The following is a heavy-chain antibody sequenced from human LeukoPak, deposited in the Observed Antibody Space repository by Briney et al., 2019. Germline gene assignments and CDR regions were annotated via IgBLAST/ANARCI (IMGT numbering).Heavy chain of an antibody. D-gene: IGHD1-26*01. CDR1: GGSFSGYY. CDR2: INHSGGT. V-gene: IGHV4-34*01. J-gene: IGHJ4*02. CDR3: ARSQWEPPHFDY. Sequence: SETLSLTCAVYGGSFSGYYWSWIRQPPGKGLEWIGEINHSGGTNYNPSLKSRVTISVDTSKNQFSLKLSSVTAADTAVYYCARSQWEPPHFDYWGQGTLVTVSS.